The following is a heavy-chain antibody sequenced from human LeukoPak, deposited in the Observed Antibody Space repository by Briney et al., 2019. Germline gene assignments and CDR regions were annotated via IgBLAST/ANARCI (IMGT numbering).Heavy chain of an antibody. CDR1: GFTFRTYA. V-gene: IGHV3-48*03. Sequence: GGSLRLSCAASGFTFRTYAMNWVRQAPGKGLEWVSHISSGGNTEYYVDSARGRFTLSRDNGKNLLFLQMNSLGAEDTAVYYCARDTVDGPFVISLDYWGQGALVTVSS. D-gene: IGHD3-10*01. CDR3: ARDTVDGPFVISLDY. J-gene: IGHJ4*02. CDR2: ISSGGNTE.